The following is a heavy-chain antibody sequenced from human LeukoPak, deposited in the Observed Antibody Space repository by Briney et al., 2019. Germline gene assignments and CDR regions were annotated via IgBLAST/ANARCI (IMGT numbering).Heavy chain of an antibody. CDR1: GFTFSSHW. D-gene: IGHD6-19*01. CDR2: IRRDGSEQ. Sequence: PGGSLRLSCVASGFTFSSHWMNWVRQAPGKGLEWVANIRRDGSEQYYVDSVKGRFTISRDDAKKSLYLQMNSLRAEDTAVYYCARGYSSGWFRDWGQGTLVTVSS. CDR3: ARGYSSGWFRD. J-gene: IGHJ4*02. V-gene: IGHV3-7*03.